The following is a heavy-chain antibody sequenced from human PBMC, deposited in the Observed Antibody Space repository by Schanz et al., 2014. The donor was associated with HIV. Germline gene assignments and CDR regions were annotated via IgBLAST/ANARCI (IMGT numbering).Heavy chain of an antibody. CDR3: ARGLKDYYYALDV. Sequence: QVQLVQSGAEVKKPGASVKVSCKASGYTFTAYYIHWVRQAPGQGLEWMGWINPNSGGTNYAQKFQGRVTMTTDTSTSTAYMELSGLTSDDTAVYYCARGLKDYYYALDVWGQGTTVIVSS. J-gene: IGHJ6*02. CDR2: INPNSGGT. V-gene: IGHV1-2*02. CDR1: GYTFTAYY. D-gene: IGHD3-16*01.